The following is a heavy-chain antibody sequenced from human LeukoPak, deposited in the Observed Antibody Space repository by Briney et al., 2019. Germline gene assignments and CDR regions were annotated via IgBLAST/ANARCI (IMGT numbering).Heavy chain of an antibody. CDR2: IYHSGST. CDR1: GGSISSGDYY. J-gene: IGHJ4*02. Sequence: SETLSLTCTVSGGSISSGDYYWSWVRQPPGKGLEWIGEIYHSGSTNYNPSLKSRVTISVDKSKNQFSLKLSSVTAADTAVYYCARGVFYDYVWGSYRNHFDYWGQGTLVTVSS. V-gene: IGHV4-4*02. CDR3: ARGVFYDYVWGSYRNHFDY. D-gene: IGHD3-16*02.